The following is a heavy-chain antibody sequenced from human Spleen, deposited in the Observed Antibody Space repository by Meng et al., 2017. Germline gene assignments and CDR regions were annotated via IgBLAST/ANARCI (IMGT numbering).Heavy chain of an antibody. CDR1: GGSFRDYF. CDR2: INHSGST. D-gene: IGHD4-11*01. CDR3: ARGPTTMAHDFDY. Sequence: GQRKQGGRGWLKPSGTLSPICVVSGGSFRDYFWSWIRQPPGKGLEWIGEINHSGSTNYNPSLESRATISVDTSQNNLSLKLSSVTAADSAVYYCARGPTTMAHDFDYWGQGTLVTVSS. V-gene: IGHV4-34*01. J-gene: IGHJ4*02.